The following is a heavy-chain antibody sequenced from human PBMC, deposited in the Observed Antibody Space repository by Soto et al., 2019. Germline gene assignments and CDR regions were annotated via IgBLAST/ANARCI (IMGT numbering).Heavy chain of an antibody. CDR2: IIPIFGTA. CDR1: GGTFSSYA. D-gene: IGHD3-9*01. J-gene: IGHJ4*02. Sequence: ASVKVSCKASGGTFSSYAISWVRQAPGQGLEWMGGIIPIFGTANYAQKFQGRVTITADESTSTAYMELSSLKTEDTAVYYCTTGIYYDILTGYHNVAYWGQGALVTVSS. V-gene: IGHV1-69*13. CDR3: TTGIYYDILTGYHNVAY.